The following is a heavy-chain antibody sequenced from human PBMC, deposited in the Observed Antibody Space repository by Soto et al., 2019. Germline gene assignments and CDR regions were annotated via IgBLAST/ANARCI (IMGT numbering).Heavy chain of an antibody. Sequence: PVKVSCKASGGTFRSYASRWGRQAPGQGVEWMGGIIPIFGTANYAQKFQGRVTITADKSTSTAYMELSSLRSEDTAVYYCARGGVVPAAINYYYGMDVWGQGTTVTVSS. CDR3: ARGGVVPAAINYYYGMDV. V-gene: IGHV1-69*06. D-gene: IGHD2-2*02. CDR2: IIPIFGTA. CDR1: GGTFRSYA. J-gene: IGHJ6*02.